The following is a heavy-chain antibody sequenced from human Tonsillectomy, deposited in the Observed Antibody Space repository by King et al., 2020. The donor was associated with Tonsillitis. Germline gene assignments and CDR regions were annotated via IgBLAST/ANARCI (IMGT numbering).Heavy chain of an antibody. J-gene: IGHJ4*02. CDR1: GFTFSNYD. CDR2: ISYDGGNK. Sequence: VQLVESGGGVVQPGRSLRLSCTASGFTFSNYDMHWVRRAPGKGLEWVAVISYDGGNKDYGDSVKGRFTISRDNSKNTLDLQMDSLRGGDTAVYYCAKAQITGTTPPRGYFDYWGQGTLVTVSS. CDR3: AKAQITGTTPPRGYFDY. V-gene: IGHV3-30*18. D-gene: IGHD1-20*01.